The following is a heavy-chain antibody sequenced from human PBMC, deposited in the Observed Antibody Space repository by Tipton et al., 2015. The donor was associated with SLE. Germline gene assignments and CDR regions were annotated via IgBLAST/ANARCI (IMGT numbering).Heavy chain of an antibody. Sequence: TLSLTCTVSGGSISSHYWSWIRQHPGKGLEWIGYIYYSGSTYSNPSLKSRVTISVDTSKNQFSLKLSSVTAADTAVYYCARAGYGRTDAFDIWGQGTMVTVSS. CDR2: IYYSGST. J-gene: IGHJ3*02. CDR3: ARAGYGRTDAFDI. V-gene: IGHV4-31*03. CDR1: GGSISSHY. D-gene: IGHD4-17*01.